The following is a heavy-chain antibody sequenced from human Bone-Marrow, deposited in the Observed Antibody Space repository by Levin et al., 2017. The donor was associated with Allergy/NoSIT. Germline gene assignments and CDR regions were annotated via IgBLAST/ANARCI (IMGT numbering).Heavy chain of an antibody. CDR3: ARVDGYSSGVYYFDY. Sequence: KISCKASGGTFSSYAISWVRQAPGQGLEWMGGIIPIFGTANYAQKFQGRVTITADESTSTAYMELSSLRSEDTAVYYCARVDGYSSGVYYFDYWGQGTLVTVSS. CDR2: IIPIFGTA. CDR1: GGTFSSYA. D-gene: IGHD6-19*01. J-gene: IGHJ4*02. V-gene: IGHV1-69*01.